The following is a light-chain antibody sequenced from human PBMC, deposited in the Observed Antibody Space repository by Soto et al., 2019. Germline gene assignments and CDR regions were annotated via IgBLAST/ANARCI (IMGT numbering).Light chain of an antibody. CDR3: QQYGSSPRT. CDR1: QSVDSSY. J-gene: IGKJ1*01. CDR2: GAS. V-gene: IGKV3-20*01. Sequence: EIVWTQSPGTLSLSPGERATLSCRASQSVDSSYLAWYRQRPGQAPRLLIYGASSRATGIPDRFSGSGSGTDFTLTISRLEPEDFAVYYCQQYGSSPRTFGQGTKVEIK.